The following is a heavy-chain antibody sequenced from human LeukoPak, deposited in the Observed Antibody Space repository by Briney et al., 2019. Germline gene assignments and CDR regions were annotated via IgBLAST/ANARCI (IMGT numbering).Heavy chain of an antibody. Sequence: SETLSLTCTVTGGSISNYYWSWIRQPPGKGLEWIGYIYYSGSTNYNPSLKSRVTISVDTSKNQFSLKLSSVTAADTAVYYCARARFYSGYDLAYYYYGMDVWGQGTTVTVSS. CDR1: GGSISNYY. CDR2: IYYSGST. D-gene: IGHD5-12*01. V-gene: IGHV4-59*01. CDR3: ARARFYSGYDLAYYYYGMDV. J-gene: IGHJ6*02.